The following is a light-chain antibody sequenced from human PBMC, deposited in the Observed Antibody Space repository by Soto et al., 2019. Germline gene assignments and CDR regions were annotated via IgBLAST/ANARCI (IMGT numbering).Light chain of an antibody. Sequence: SALTQPASLTGSPGQSIAISCTGTSSDVGGYNYVSWYQQHPGKAPKLIIYDVTNRPSGVSNRFSGSKSGNTASLTISGLQAEDEADYYCSSYTGSSTYVFGTGTKVTVL. CDR3: SSYTGSSTYV. CDR2: DVT. CDR1: SSDVGGYNY. J-gene: IGLJ1*01. V-gene: IGLV2-14*01.